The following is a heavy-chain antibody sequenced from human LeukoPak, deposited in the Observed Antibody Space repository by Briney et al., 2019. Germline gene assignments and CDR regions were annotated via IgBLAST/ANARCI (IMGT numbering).Heavy chain of an antibody. CDR3: AKDVEYSRSSTYGIDV. D-gene: IGHD6-6*01. CDR2: TSWNSGSI. V-gene: IGHV3-9*01. Sequence: PGRSLRLSCAGSGFTCYDYAMHWVQQAPGNGLEGVSGTSWNSGSIGYADSVKGPFTITRDNAKNSLDLQRNSLRAEDTAVYYCAKDVEYSRSSTYGIDVWGQGTTVTVSS. J-gene: IGHJ6*02. CDR1: GFTCYDYA.